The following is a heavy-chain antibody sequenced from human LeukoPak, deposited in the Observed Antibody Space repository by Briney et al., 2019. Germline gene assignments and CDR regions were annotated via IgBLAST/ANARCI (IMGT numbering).Heavy chain of an antibody. CDR1: VYIFTDYA. CDR3: ARGRGTSGSNRDFYYYYYMDV. V-gene: IGHV1-3*01. J-gene: IGHJ6*03. D-gene: IGHD2-15*01. Sequence: GPSVKVSSKTSVYIFTDYAIHCVRHAPGHRPEGMGWMNGGNGNTKYSQKFQGRITLIRDTSAATAYMELSSLRHDDLAVYYCARGRGTSGSNRDFYYYYYMDVWGKGTTVTVSS. CDR2: MNGGNGNT.